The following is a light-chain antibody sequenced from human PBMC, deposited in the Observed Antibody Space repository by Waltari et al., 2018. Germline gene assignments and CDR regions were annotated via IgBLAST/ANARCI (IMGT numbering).Light chain of an antibody. CDR1: SSDFGCYNY. Sequence: HSALTQPASVSGSPGPSITISCTGTSSDFGCYNYVSWYQQHPGKAPKLMLFDVSYRPSGISNRFSGSKSGNTASPTISGLQAEDEADYYCSSYISSDTLELYGGGTSLTVL. J-gene: IGLJ2*01. CDR3: SSYISSDTLEL. CDR2: DVS. V-gene: IGLV2-14*03.